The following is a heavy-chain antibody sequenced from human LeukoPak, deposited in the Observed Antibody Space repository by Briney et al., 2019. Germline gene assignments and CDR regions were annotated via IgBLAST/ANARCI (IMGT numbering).Heavy chain of an antibody. Sequence: GGSLRLSCVASGFSFGNYAMSWVRQAPGKGLQWVSQISGTGGATWYAGFARDRFTISRDNSKKTLYLQMSGLRVEDTAMYYCVKDPRDTYGTNWFVSWGQGILRIVSS. V-gene: IGHV3-23*01. CDR3: VKDPRDTYGTNWFVS. CDR1: GFSFGNYA. CDR2: ISGTGGAT. D-gene: IGHD2-21*01. J-gene: IGHJ5*01.